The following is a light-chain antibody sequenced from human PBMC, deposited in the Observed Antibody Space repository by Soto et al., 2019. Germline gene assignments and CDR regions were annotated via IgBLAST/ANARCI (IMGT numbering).Light chain of an antibody. CDR2: DDD. Sequence: QSALTQPASVSGSPGQSITISCTGTSSDVGGNYLSWYVSWYQQHPGKVPKLIIYDDDDRPSGVSNRFSGSKSGSTASLTISGLQAEDEADYYCSSYANSRTVIFGGGTKLTVL. CDR3: SSYANSRTVI. CDR1: SSDVGGNYLSWY. J-gene: IGLJ2*01. V-gene: IGLV2-14*03.